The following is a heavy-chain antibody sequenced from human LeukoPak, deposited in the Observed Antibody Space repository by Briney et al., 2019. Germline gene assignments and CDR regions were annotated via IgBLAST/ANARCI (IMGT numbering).Heavy chain of an antibody. CDR3: ARDLIRMGDRLRAFDI. V-gene: IGHV4-4*02. Sequence: SETLSLTCAVSGGSISSSNWWSWVRQPPGKGLEWIGEIYHSGSTNYNPSLKSRVTISVDKSKNQFSLKLSSVTAADTAVYYCARDLIRMGDRLRAFDIWGQGTVVTVSS. D-gene: IGHD4-17*01. J-gene: IGHJ3*02. CDR1: GGSISSSNW. CDR2: IYHSGST.